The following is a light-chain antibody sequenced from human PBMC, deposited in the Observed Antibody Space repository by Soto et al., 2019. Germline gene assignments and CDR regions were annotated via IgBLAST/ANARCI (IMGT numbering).Light chain of an antibody. J-gene: IGLJ1*01. CDR2: EVS. CDR1: SSDVGGYNY. CDR3: SSYTGSSTYV. V-gene: IGLV2-14*01. Sequence: QSALTQPASVSASPGQSITISCTGTSSDVGGYNYVSWYQQHPGKAPKLMIYEVSNRPSGVSNRFSGSKSGNTASLAISGLQAEDEADYYCSSYTGSSTYVFGTGTKVTVL.